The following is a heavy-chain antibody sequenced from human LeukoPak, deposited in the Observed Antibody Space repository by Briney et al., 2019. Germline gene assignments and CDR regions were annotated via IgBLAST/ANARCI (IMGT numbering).Heavy chain of an antibody. J-gene: IGHJ5*02. V-gene: IGHV4-59*04. Sequence: PSETLSLTCTVSGGSISSYYWSWIRQPPGKGLEWIGYIYYSGSTYYNPSLKSRVTISVDTSKNQFSLKLSSVTAADTAVYYCARATGYCSSTSCNNWFDPWGQGTLVTVSS. CDR2: IYYSGST. CDR3: ARATGYCSSTSCNNWFDP. CDR1: GGSISSYY. D-gene: IGHD2-2*01.